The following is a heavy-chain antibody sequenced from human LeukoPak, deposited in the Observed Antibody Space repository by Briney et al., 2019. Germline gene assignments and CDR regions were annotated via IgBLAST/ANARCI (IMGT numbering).Heavy chain of an antibody. V-gene: IGHV3-9*01. CDR3: ARDRSGASSSWYDY. Sequence: GGSLRLSCAASGFTFDDYAMHWVRQAPGKGLEWVSGISWNSDNIDYADSVKGRFTISRDNAKNSLYLQMNSLRAEDTAVYYCARDRSGASSSWYDYWGQGTLVTVSS. CDR2: ISWNSDNI. J-gene: IGHJ4*02. CDR1: GFTFDDYA. D-gene: IGHD6-13*01.